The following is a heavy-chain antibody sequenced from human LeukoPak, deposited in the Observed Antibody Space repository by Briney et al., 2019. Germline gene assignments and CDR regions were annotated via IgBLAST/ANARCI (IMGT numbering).Heavy chain of an antibody. J-gene: IGHJ4*02. CDR1: GYTFTGYY. V-gene: IGHV1-2*02. CDR3: ARVASVVVVAADRFDFDY. D-gene: IGHD2-15*01. CDR2: INPNSGGT. Sequence: ASVKVSCKASGYTFTGYYMHWVRQAPGQGLEWMGWINPNSGGTNYAQKFQSRVTMTRDTSISTAYMELSRLRSDDTAVYYCARVASVVVVAADRFDFDYWGQGTLVTVSS.